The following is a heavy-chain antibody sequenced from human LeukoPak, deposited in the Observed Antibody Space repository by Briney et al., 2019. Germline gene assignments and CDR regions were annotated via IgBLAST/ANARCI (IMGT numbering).Heavy chain of an antibody. Sequence: SETLSLTCTVSGGSISSYYWSWIRQPPGKELEWIGNIYYSGSTDYNPSLKSRVTISLDMSKNQFSLKMTSVTAADTAVYYCARDMYSGSYYYYYYMDVWGKGTTVTVSS. D-gene: IGHD1-26*01. V-gene: IGHV4-59*12. J-gene: IGHJ6*03. CDR1: GGSISSYY. CDR3: ARDMYSGSYYYYYYMDV. CDR2: IYYSGST.